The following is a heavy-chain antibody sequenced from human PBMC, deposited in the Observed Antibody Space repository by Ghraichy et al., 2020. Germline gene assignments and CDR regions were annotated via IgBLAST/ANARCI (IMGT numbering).Heavy chain of an antibody. J-gene: IGHJ1*01. CDR2: INHSGST. Sequence: SETLSLTCAVYGGSFSGYYWSWIRQPPGKGLEWIGEINHSGSTNYNPSLKSRVTISVDTSKNQFSLKLSSVTAADTAVYYCARPPSSRRYCSSTSCYLYAEYFQHWGQGTLVTVSS. CDR3: ARPPSSRRYCSSTSCYLYAEYFQH. CDR1: GGSFSGYY. D-gene: IGHD2-2*01. V-gene: IGHV4-34*01.